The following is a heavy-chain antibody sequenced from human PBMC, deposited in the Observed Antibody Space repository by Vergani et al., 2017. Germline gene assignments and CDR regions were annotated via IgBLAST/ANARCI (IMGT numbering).Heavy chain of an antibody. D-gene: IGHD2-15*01. J-gene: IGHJ4*02. Sequence: QVQLVESGGGVVQPGGSLRLSCAASGFTFISNGMHWVRQAQGKGLEWVAPMRSYESRSYYGDSMEGPFTISRDNSKNTLYLQMKSLRPEDTAVYYCAKEGGGYCSGGTCYPEYWGQGTLVIVSS. CDR3: AKEGGGYCSGGTCYPEY. CDR1: GFTFISNG. CDR2: MRSYESRS. V-gene: IGHV3-30*02.